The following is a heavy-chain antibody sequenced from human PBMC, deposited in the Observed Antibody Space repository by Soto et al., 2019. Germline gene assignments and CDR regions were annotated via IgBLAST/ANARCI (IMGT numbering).Heavy chain of an antibody. D-gene: IGHD5-18*01. CDR3: ARDRRIQLWYSPLYYYGMDV. Sequence: ASVKVSCKASGYTFTSYGISWVRRAPGQGLEWMGWISAYNGNTNYAQKLQGRVTMTTDTSTSTAYVELRSLRSDDTAVYYCARDRRIQLWYSPLYYYGMDVWGQGTTVTVSS. V-gene: IGHV1-18*01. CDR2: ISAYNGNT. J-gene: IGHJ6*02. CDR1: GYTFTSYG.